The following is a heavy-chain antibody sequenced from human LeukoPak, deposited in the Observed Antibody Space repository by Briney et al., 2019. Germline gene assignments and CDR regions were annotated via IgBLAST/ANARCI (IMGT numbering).Heavy chain of an antibody. CDR2: INHSGST. J-gene: IGHJ4*02. Sequence: SETLSLTCAVYGGSLSGYYWSWIRQPPGKGLEWIGEINHSGSTNYNPSLKSRVTISVDTSKNQISLKLTSVTAADTAVYFCASSGSYDSSGALIYWGQGILVTVSS. CDR1: GGSLSGYY. V-gene: IGHV4-34*01. D-gene: IGHD3-22*01. CDR3: ASSGSYDSSGALIY.